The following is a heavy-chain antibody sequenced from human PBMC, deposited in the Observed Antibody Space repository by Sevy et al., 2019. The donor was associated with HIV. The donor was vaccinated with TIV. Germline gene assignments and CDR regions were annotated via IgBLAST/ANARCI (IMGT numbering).Heavy chain of an antibody. V-gene: IGHV3-53*01. CDR3: ARGGGVFGAVAINWFDP. J-gene: IGHJ5*02. Sequence: GGSLRLSCAASGFTVSSSYMTWVRQPPGKGLEWVSVIYSGGSTYYADSVKGRFTISRDNSKNTLYLQMNNLRADDTAVYYCARGGGVFGAVAINWFDPWGQGALVTVSS. CDR2: IYSGGST. CDR1: GFTVSSSY. D-gene: IGHD3-3*01.